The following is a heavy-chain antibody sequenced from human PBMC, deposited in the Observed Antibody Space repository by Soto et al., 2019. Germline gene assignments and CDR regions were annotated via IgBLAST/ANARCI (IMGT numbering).Heavy chain of an antibody. CDR1: GYTFTSYG. J-gene: IGHJ5*02. Sequence: QVQLVQSGAEVKKPGASVKVSCKASGYTFTSYGISWVRQAPGQGLEWMGWISAYNGNTNYAQKLQGRVTMTTDTSTSTAYVELRSLRSDDTAVYYCARDRNSDYSSSWYNWFDPWGQGTLVTVSS. CDR3: ARDRNSDYSSSWYNWFDP. CDR2: ISAYNGNT. D-gene: IGHD6-13*01. V-gene: IGHV1-18*01.